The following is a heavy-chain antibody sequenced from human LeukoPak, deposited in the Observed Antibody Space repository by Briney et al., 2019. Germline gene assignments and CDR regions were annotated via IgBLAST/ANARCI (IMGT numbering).Heavy chain of an antibody. D-gene: IGHD3-16*01. Sequence: ASVTVSCKASGYTFISYYIDWVRQVTGQGLEWMGWMSPKSGNTDYAQKFKGRVTMTRNTSINTAYLELSSLTSDDTAVYFCARGVGGLGNMDVWGKGTTVIISS. V-gene: IGHV1-8*01. CDR3: ARGVGGLGNMDV. J-gene: IGHJ6*03. CDR1: GYTFISYY. CDR2: MSPKSGNT.